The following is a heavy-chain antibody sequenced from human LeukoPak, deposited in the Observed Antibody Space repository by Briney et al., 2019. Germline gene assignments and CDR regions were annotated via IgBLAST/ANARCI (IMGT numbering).Heavy chain of an antibody. J-gene: IGHJ4*02. D-gene: IGHD3-16*02. Sequence: PGGALRLSCAPSLYTFRISITYGVPETPRGRVGSVSSISSSSSYIYYAHSVKGRFTISRDNAKNSLYLQMNSLRAEDTAVHYCARGIIWGSYPTALSLDYWGQGTLVTVSS. CDR3: ARGIIWGSYPTALSLDY. CDR2: ISSSSSYI. CDR1: LYTFRISI. V-gene: IGHV3-21*01.